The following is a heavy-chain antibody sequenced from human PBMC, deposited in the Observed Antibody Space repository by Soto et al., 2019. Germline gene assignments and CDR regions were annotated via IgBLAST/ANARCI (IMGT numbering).Heavy chain of an antibody. CDR2: IIPIFGTA. Sequence: QVQLVQSGAEVKKPGSSVKVSCKASGGTFSSYAISWVRQAPGQGLEWMGGIIPIFGTANYAQKFQSRVTITADESTSTAYRELSRLRSEDTAVYYCARLITGTTSDGSISDYWGQGTLVTVSS. CDR3: ARLITGTTSDGSISDY. V-gene: IGHV1-69*01. D-gene: IGHD1-20*01. CDR1: GGTFSSYA. J-gene: IGHJ4*02.